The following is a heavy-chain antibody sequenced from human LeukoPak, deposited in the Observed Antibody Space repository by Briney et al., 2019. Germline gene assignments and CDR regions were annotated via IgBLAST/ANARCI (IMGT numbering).Heavy chain of an antibody. CDR3: AREHDYDFWSGYYTSYYYGMDV. J-gene: IGHJ6*02. D-gene: IGHD3-3*01. CDR2: ISSSSSYI. Sequence: GGSLRLSCAASGFTFSSYSMNWVRQAPGKGLEWVSSISSSSSYIYYADSVKGRFTISRDNAKNSLYLQINSLRAEDTAVYYCAREHDYDFWSGYYTSYYYGMDVWGQGTTVTVSS. V-gene: IGHV3-21*01. CDR1: GFTFSSYS.